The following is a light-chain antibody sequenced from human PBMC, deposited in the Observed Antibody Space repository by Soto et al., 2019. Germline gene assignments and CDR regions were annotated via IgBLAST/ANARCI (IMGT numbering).Light chain of an antibody. Sequence: EIVLTQSPGTLSLSPGERATLSCRASQSVSSSYLAWYQQKPGQAPRLLIYGASSRATGIPDRFSGSGSGTDVTLTISSLLSEDFSVYYCQQFDNSSPVPFGPGTKVDIK. V-gene: IGKV3-20*01. CDR3: QQFDNSSPVP. CDR1: QSVSSSY. J-gene: IGKJ3*01. CDR2: GAS.